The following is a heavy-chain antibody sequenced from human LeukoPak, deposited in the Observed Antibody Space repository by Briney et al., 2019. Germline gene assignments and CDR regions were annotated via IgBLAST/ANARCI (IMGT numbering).Heavy chain of an antibody. CDR2: IYNSGST. D-gene: IGHD4-17*01. CDR3: ARERLRSFDY. Sequence: PSKTLSLTCSVSGCSITGYYWSWIRQPPGKGLEWVGYIYNSGSTNYNPSLKSRVTISVDTSKNQFSLKLTSVTAADTAVYYCARERLRSFDYWGQGTLVTVSS. V-gene: IGHV4-59*01. CDR1: GCSITGYY. J-gene: IGHJ4*02.